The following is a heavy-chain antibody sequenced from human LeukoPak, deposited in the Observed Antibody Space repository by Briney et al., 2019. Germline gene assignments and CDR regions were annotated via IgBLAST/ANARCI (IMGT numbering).Heavy chain of an antibody. CDR1: GFTFSNYW. Sequence: GGSLRLSCAASGFTFSNYWMGWVRQAPGKGLEWVGNIKQDGSEKYYVDSVKGRFTISRDNAKNSLYLQMNSLRAEDTAVYYCAREGGYWGQGTLVTVSS. D-gene: IGHD3-16*01. CDR2: IKQDGSEK. CDR3: AREGGY. V-gene: IGHV3-7*01. J-gene: IGHJ4*02.